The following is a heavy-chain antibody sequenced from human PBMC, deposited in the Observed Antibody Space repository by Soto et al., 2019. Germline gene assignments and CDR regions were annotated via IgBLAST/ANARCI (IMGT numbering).Heavy chain of an antibody. CDR2: IWYDGSNK. J-gene: IGHJ6*02. D-gene: IGHD2-15*01. V-gene: IGHV3-33*01. CDR1: GFTFSSYG. CDR3: ARVPGWYYYYYGMDV. Sequence: GGSMRLSCSASGFTFSSYGMHWVRQAPGKGLEWVAVIWYDGSNKYYADSVKGRFAISRDNSKNTLYLQMNSLRAEDTAVYYCARVPGWYYYYYGMDVWGQGTTVTVSS.